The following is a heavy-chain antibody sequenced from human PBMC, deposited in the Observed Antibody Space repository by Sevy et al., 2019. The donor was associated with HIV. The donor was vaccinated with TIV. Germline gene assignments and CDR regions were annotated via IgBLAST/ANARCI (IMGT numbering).Heavy chain of an antibody. V-gene: IGHV3-11*01. Sequence: GESLKISCAASGFTFSDYYMSWIRQAPGKGLEWVSYISSSGSTIYYADSVKGRFTISRDNAKNSLYLQMNSLRAEDTAVYHCARGYDFWSGQRGWFDPWGQGTLVTVSS. CDR2: ISSSGSTI. D-gene: IGHD3-3*01. J-gene: IGHJ5*02. CDR3: ARGYDFWSGQRGWFDP. CDR1: GFTFSDYY.